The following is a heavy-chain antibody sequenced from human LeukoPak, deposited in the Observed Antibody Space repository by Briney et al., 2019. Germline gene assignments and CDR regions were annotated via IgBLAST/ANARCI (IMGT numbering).Heavy chain of an antibody. CDR1: GGSISSSSYY. CDR2: IYYSGSC. D-gene: IGHD3-10*01. CDR3: ARQKDYFGSGSYWFDP. V-gene: IGHV4-39*01. Sequence: PSETLSLTCTVSGGSISSSSYYWGWIRQPPGKGLEWIGSIYYSGSCYYNPSLKSRLTISVDTSKNQFSLRLSSVTAADTAVYYCARQKDYFGSGSYWFDPWGQGTLVTVSS. J-gene: IGHJ5*02.